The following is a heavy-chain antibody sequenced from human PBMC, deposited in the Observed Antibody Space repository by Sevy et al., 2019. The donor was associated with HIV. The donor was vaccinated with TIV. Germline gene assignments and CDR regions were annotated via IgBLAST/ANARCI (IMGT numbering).Heavy chain of an antibody. CDR2: IYIGGST. D-gene: IGHD3-3*01. CDR1: GFTVSSNY. CDR3: ARADYDFWSGYYTGPFGAIDI. J-gene: IGHJ3*02. Sequence: GGSLRLSCAASGFTVSSNYMSWVRQAPGKGLEWVSVIYIGGSTYCADSVKGRFTISRDNSKNTLYLQMNSLRAEDTAVYYCARADYDFWSGYYTGPFGAIDIWGQGTMVTVSS. V-gene: IGHV3-53*01.